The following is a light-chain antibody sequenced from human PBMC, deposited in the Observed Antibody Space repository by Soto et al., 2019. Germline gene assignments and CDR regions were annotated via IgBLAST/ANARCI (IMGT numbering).Light chain of an antibody. CDR2: KAS. CDR3: QQYSSYWT. CDR1: RSISTW. J-gene: IGKJ1*01. Sequence: IQMTQSPSTLPASVGDRVTITCRASRSISTWLAWYQQKPGKAPNLLIYKASYLASGVPSRFSGGGSGTEFTLTISSLQPDDFATYYCQQYSSYWTFGQGTKVEIK. V-gene: IGKV1-5*03.